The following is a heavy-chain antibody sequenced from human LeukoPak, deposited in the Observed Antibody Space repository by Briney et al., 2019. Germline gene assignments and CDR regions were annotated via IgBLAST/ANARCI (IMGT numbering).Heavy chain of an antibody. CDR2: IYSDGST. J-gene: IGHJ4*02. CDR1: GGSINTYY. CDR3: ARDNGDLDY. Sequence: PSETLSLTCTVSGGSINTYYWSWIRQPPGKGLEWLGYIYSDGSTNYNPSLKSRVTISVDTSKNQFSLKLSSVTAADTAVYYCARDNGDLDYWGQGTLVTVSS. V-gene: IGHV4-59*01. D-gene: IGHD4-17*01.